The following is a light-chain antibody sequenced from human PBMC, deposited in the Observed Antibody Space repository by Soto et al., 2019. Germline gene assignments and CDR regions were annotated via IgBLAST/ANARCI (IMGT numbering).Light chain of an antibody. CDR1: QGISNY. CDR2: DAS. CDR3: QQRINWPPT. Sequence: EFVLTQSPATLSLSPGERATLSCRASQGISNYLAWYEQKPGQAPRLLIYDASNRATGIPARFSGSGSGTDFTLTISSLEPEASAVYYCQQRINWPPTFGHGTKVDIK. V-gene: IGKV3-11*01. J-gene: IGKJ3*01.